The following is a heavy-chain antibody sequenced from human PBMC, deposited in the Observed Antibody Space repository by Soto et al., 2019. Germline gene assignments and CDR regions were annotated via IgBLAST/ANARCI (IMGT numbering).Heavy chain of an antibody. CDR3: ANYSENGEHGDCFDL. D-gene: IGHD4-17*01. CDR1: GFTFSSYG. V-gene: IGHV3-30*18. Sequence: GGSLRLSCAASGFTFSSYGMHWVRQAPGKGLEWVAVISIDGSKKYYADAVKDRFTISRDNSWNTLFLQMNGLRAEDTALYYCANYSENGEHGDCFDLCRPVPLFTVS. J-gene: IGHJ5*02. CDR2: ISIDGSKK.